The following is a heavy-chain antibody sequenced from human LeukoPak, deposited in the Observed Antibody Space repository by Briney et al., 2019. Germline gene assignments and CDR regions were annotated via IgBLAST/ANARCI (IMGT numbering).Heavy chain of an antibody. V-gene: IGHV1-2*02. CDR2: INPNSGGT. Sequence: ASVEVSCKASGYTFTGYYMHWVRQAPGQGLEWMGWINPNSGGTNYAQKFQGRVTMTRDTSISTAYMELSRLRSDDTAVYYCAVLSMVRGVISYRYFDYWGQGTLVTVSS. J-gene: IGHJ4*02. CDR3: AVLSMVRGVISYRYFDY. D-gene: IGHD3-10*01. CDR1: GYTFTGYY.